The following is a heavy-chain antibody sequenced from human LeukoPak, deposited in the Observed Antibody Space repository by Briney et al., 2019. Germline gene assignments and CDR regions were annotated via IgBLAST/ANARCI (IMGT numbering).Heavy chain of an antibody. D-gene: IGHD4-17*01. V-gene: IGHV3-74*03. Sequence: PGGSLRLSCAASGFTFSSYWMHWVRQAPEKGLVWVSRINSDGTTTTYADSVKGRFTISRDNAKNTLYLQMNSLRPEDTAVYYCAKDGHTVTTFDYWGQGTLVTVSS. J-gene: IGHJ4*02. CDR3: AKDGHTVTTFDY. CDR1: GFTFSSYW. CDR2: INSDGTTT.